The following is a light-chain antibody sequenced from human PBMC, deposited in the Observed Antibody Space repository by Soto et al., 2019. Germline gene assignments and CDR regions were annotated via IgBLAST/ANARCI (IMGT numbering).Light chain of an antibody. J-gene: IGKJ1*01. CDR3: QQYNAN. CDR2: DAS. V-gene: IGKV1-5*01. Sequence: DIQMTQSPSTLSASVGDRVTITCRASQSISSWLAWYQSKPGKAPKLLIYDASTLKSGVPSRFSGSGSGTEFTLTISSPQPDDFATYYCQQYNANFGQGTKVEIK. CDR1: QSISSW.